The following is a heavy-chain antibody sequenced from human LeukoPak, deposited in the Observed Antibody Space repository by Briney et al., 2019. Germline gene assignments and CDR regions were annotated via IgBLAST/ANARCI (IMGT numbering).Heavy chain of an antibody. Sequence: ASVKVSCKASGYTFTSYYLHWVRQAPGQGLEWVGIINPSGGSTSYAQKFQGRVTMTRDTSTSTVYMELSSLRSEDTAVYYCAIHDSYDFWSGFVLDYWGQGTLVTVSS. CDR1: GYTFTSYY. V-gene: IGHV1-46*01. CDR3: AIHDSYDFWSGFVLDY. J-gene: IGHJ4*02. D-gene: IGHD3-3*01. CDR2: INPSGGST.